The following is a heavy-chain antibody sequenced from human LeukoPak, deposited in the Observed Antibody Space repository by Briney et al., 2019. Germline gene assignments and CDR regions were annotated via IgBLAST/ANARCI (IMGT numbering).Heavy chain of an antibody. D-gene: IGHD4-23*01. CDR2: IPYDGSNK. Sequence: GRSLRLSCAASGFTFSTYAMHWVRQAPGKGLEWVAVIPYDGSNKYYADSVKGRFTISRENSKNRLYLQMNSLRAEDTAMYYCARAEGYGGELDSWGQGTLVTVSS. CDR3: ARAEGYGGELDS. CDR1: GFTFSTYA. J-gene: IGHJ4*02. V-gene: IGHV3-30*04.